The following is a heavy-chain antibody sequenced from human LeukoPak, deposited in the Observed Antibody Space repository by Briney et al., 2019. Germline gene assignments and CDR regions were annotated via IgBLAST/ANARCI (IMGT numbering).Heavy chain of an antibody. CDR1: GGSINSGDYY. V-gene: IGHV4-30-4*01. CDR2: IHYSGSA. D-gene: IGHD3-22*01. Sequence: SETLSLTCTVSGGSINSGDYYWSWIWQPPGKGLEWIGYIHYSGSAYYNPSLKSRVTISVDTSKNQFSLKLSSVTAADTAVYYCARDLSGSFDYWGQGTLVTVSS. CDR3: ARDLSGSFDY. J-gene: IGHJ4*02.